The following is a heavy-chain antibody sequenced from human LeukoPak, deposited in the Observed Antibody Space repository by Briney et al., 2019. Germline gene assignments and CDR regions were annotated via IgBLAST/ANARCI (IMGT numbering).Heavy chain of an antibody. CDR2: IYTSGST. D-gene: IGHD6-13*01. V-gene: IGHV4-61*02. CDR3: ARGGGSSRYYFDY. Sequence: PSETLSLTCTVSGGSISSGSYYWSWIRQPAGKGLEWIGRIYTSGSTNYNPSLKSRVTISVDTSKNQFSLKLSSVTAADTAVYYCARGGGSSRYYFDYWGQGTLVTVSS. CDR1: GGSISSGSYY. J-gene: IGHJ4*02.